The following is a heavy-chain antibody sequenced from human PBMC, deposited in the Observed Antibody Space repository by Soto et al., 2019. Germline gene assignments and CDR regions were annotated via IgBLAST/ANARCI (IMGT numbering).Heavy chain of an antibody. CDR3: ARVDDFWSGYTPTRFDP. CDR2: ISAYNGNT. Sequence: QVQLVQSGAEVKKPGASVKVSCKASGYTFTSYGISWVRQAPGQGLEWMGWISAYNGNTNYAQKLKGRVTMTTDTSTSTAYMELRSLRADDTSVYSCARVDDFWSGYTPTRFDPWGQGTLVTVSS. J-gene: IGHJ5*02. V-gene: IGHV1-18*01. D-gene: IGHD3-3*01. CDR1: GYTFTSYG.